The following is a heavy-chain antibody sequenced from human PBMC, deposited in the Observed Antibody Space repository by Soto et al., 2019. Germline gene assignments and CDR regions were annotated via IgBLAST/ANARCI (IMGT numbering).Heavy chain of an antibody. D-gene: IGHD5-18*01. CDR3: VSENTWIQPWPPFDN. Sequence: PGEALIVCSKASGYHFTSHWICWVRQMPGKGLEWMGIIYPVDSDIRYSPSFQVQVTISADKSITTAYLQCSGLKASDTAIDYCVSENTWIQPWPPFDNWGQGFLVTVSS. CDR2: IYPVDSDI. CDR1: GYHFTSHW. V-gene: IGHV5-51*01. J-gene: IGHJ4*01.